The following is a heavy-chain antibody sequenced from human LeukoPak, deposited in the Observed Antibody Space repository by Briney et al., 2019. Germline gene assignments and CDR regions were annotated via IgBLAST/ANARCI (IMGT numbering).Heavy chain of an antibody. CDR2: ISGSGSTI. J-gene: IGHJ6*02. V-gene: IGHV3-48*03. Sequence: GGSLRLSCAASGFTFNRYEMNWVRQAPGKGLEWVSYISGSGSTIYYADSVKGRFTISRDNAENSLYLQMNSLRAEDTAVYYCARGDGGYYYGMDVWGRGTTVTVSS. D-gene: IGHD5-24*01. CDR1: GFTFNRYE. CDR3: ARGDGGYYYGMDV.